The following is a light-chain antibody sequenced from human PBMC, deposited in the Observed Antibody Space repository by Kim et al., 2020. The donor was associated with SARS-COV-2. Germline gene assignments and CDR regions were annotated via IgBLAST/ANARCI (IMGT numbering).Light chain of an antibody. J-gene: IGKJ4*01. CDR3: QQFSDWPT. CDR2: DAS. V-gene: IGKV3-11*01. CDR1: QSVGSE. Sequence: EIVLTQSPATLSLSPGERATLSCRASQSVGSELAWYQQKSGQAPRLLIFDASNRATDTPARFSGSGYGTDFTLTVSSLESEDLGIYYCQQFSDWPTCGGGTKVDIK.